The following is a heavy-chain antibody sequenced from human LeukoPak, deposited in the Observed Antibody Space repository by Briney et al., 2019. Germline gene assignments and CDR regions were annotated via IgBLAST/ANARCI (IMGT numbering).Heavy chain of an antibody. V-gene: IGHV4-59*01. CDR1: GGSISSYY. J-gene: IGHJ6*03. D-gene: IGHD5-18*01. Sequence: KPSETLSLTCTVSGGSISSYYWSWIRQPPGKGLEWIGYISYSGSTNYNPSLKSRVTISADTSKNQVSLKLSSVTAADTAVYYCARTYRYGSFPVYHFYMDVWGKGTTVTVSS. CDR2: ISYSGST. CDR3: ARTYRYGSFPVYHFYMDV.